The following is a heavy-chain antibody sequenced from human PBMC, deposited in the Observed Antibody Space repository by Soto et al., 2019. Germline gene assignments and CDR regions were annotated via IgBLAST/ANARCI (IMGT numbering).Heavy chain of an antibody. CDR1: GFTFSSYA. J-gene: IGHJ3*02. D-gene: IGHD3-10*01. CDR3: AKMGERITMVHAIDI. Sequence: EVQLLESGGGLVQPGGSLRLSCAASGFTFSSYAMSWVRQAPGKGLEWVSAISGSGGSTYYAHSVKGRFTISRDNCKNTLYLQMKGRKAEDTALYYCAKMGERITMVHAIDIWGQGTMVTVSS. CDR2: ISGSGGST. V-gene: IGHV3-23*01.